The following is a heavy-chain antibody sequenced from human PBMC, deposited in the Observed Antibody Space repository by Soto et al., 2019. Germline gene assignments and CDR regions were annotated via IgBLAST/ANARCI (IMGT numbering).Heavy chain of an antibody. J-gene: IGHJ6*03. CDR3: ARGQYYYGSGRNYMDV. CDR1: GFTFSSYW. V-gene: IGHV3-7*01. D-gene: IGHD3-10*01. CDR2: IKQDGSEK. Sequence: GGSLRLSCAASGFTFSSYWMSWVRQAPGKGLEWVANIKQDGSEKYYVDSVKGRFTISRDNAKNSLYLQMNSLRAEDTAVYYCARGQYYYGSGRNYMDVWGKGTTVTVSS.